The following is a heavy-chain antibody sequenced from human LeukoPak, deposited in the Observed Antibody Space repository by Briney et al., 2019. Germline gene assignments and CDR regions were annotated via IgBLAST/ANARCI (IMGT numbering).Heavy chain of an antibody. J-gene: IGHJ5*02. CDR3: AKYGGSSATVNWFDP. V-gene: IGHV3-33*06. D-gene: IGHD1-26*01. Sequence: GGSLRLSCTASGFTFSTYGMHWVRQAPGKGPEWVAVIWSDGSNQYYADSLQGRFTISRDNSKNTLYLQMNSLTVEDTAIYYCAKYGGSSATVNWFDPWGQGTLVTVSS. CDR2: IWSDGSNQ. CDR1: GFTFSTYG.